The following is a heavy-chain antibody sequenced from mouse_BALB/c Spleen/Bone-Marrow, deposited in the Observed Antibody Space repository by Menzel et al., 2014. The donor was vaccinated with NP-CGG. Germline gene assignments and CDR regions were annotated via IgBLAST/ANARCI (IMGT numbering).Heavy chain of an antibody. D-gene: IGHD2-4*01. J-gene: IGHJ1*01. CDR1: GFTFTDYY. Sequence: EVMLVESGGGLVQPGGSLRLSCAPSGFTFTDYYMSWVRQPPGKALEWLGFIRNKANGYTTEYSASVKGRFTISRDNSQSILYLQMNTLRAEDSATYYCARDINYDIYRYFDVWGAGTTVTVSS. CDR3: ARDINYDIYRYFDV. CDR2: IRNKANGYTT. V-gene: IGHV7-3*02.